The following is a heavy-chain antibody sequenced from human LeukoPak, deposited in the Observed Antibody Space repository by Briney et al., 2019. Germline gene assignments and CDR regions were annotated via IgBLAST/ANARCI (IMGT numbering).Heavy chain of an antibody. V-gene: IGHV6-1*01. CDR3: TRDSGDF. CDR1: GDSVSSNAVS. D-gene: IGHD2-15*01. Sequence: SQTLSLTCATSGDSVSSNAVSWIWIRQSPSRGLEWLGRTYFRSKWYFDYAVSVKSRITINPDTSKNQFSLHLNSVTPEAMAMYSCTRDSGDFWGQGTLVTVSS. CDR2: TYFRSKWYF. J-gene: IGHJ4*02.